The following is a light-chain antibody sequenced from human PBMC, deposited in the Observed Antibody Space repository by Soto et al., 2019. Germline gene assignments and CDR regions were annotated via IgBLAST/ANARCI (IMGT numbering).Light chain of an antibody. V-gene: IGKV3-20*01. CDR1: QSVSTNY. CDR2: GAS. J-gene: IGKJ1*01. CDR3: QQYGSSPPT. Sequence: EIVLTQSPGTLSLSPGERATLSCRASQSVSTNYLAWYQRKPGQAPRLLIYGASSRATDIPGRFSGSGSGTDFTLTITRLKPEDFAVYYCQQYGSSPPTFGQGTKVEL.